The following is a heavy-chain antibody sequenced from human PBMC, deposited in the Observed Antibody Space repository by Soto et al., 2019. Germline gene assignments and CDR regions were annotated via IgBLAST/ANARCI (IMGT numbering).Heavy chain of an antibody. Sequence: SVKVSCKASGGTFGSYAISWVRQAPGQGLEWMGGIIPIFGTANYAQKFQGRVTITADESTSTAYMELSSLRSEDAAVYYCASGAPRSLRRYCSGGSCYRVMNWFDPWGQGTLVTVS. J-gene: IGHJ5*02. CDR1: GGTFGSYA. CDR3: ASGAPRSLRRYCSGGSCYRVMNWFDP. V-gene: IGHV1-69*13. CDR2: IIPIFGTA. D-gene: IGHD2-15*01.